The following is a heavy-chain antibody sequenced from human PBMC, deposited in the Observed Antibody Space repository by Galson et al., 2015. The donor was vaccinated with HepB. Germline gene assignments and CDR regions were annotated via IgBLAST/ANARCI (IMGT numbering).Heavy chain of an antibody. CDR1: GYTLTELS. CDR2: FDPEDGET. V-gene: IGHV1-24*01. D-gene: IGHD4-23*01. J-gene: IGHJ4*02. CDR3: ATGATVVTPLDY. Sequence: SVKVSCKVSGYTLTELSMHWVRQAPGKGLEWMGGFDPEDGETIYAQKFQGRVTMTEDTSTDTAYMELSSLRSEDTAVYYCATGATVVTPLDYWGQGTLVTVSS.